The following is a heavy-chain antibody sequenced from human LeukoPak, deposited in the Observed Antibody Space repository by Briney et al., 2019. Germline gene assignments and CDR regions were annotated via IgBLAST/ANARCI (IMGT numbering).Heavy chain of an antibody. CDR3: ARDLVATAGTNF. D-gene: IGHD6-13*01. Sequence: PGRSLSLSCAASGFTFSSYVIHWVRQAPGKGLEWVAVISYDGCNKYYAYSVKGRFTISRDNSKNTLYLQMNSLRGEDTAGYYCARDLVATAGTNFWGQGNLVTVAS. V-gene: IGHV3-30-3*01. J-gene: IGHJ4*02. CDR2: ISYDGCNK. CDR1: GFTFSSYV.